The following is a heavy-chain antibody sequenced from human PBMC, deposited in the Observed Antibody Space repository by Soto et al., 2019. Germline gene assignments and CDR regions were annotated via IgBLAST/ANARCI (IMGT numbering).Heavy chain of an antibody. J-gene: IGHJ4*02. D-gene: IGHD2-15*01. CDR3: AKGDCSGGRCYRGFDY. CDR1: GFTFSSYD. Sequence: GGSLRLSCAASGFTFSSYDMSWVRQAPGKGLEWVSGVSASGSITSYADSAKGRFTISRDNAKNTVFLQMISLRAEDTAVYFCAKGDCSGGRCYRGFDYWGQGTLVTVSS. CDR2: VSASGSIT. V-gene: IGHV3-23*01.